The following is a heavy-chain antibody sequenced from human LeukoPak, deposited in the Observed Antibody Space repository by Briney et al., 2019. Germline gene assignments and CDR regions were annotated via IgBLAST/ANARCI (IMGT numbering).Heavy chain of an antibody. Sequence: GGSLRLSCAASGFTVSSNYMSWVRQAPGKGLEWVSVIYSGGSTYYADSVKGRFTISRDNSKNTLYLQMNSLRAEDTAVYYCARGLSGSYSNWFDPWGQGTLVTVSS. J-gene: IGHJ5*02. CDR2: IYSGGST. CDR1: GFTVSSNY. CDR3: ARGLSGSYSNWFDP. D-gene: IGHD1-26*01. V-gene: IGHV3-53*01.